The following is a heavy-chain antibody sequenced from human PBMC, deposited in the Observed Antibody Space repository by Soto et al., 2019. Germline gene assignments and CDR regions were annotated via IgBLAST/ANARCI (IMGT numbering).Heavy chain of an antibody. V-gene: IGHV2-5*02. CDR2: IYWDDDE. D-gene: IGHD3-10*01. CDR3: AHSRNLITEDAQVGDFDY. Sequence: QITLKESGPPQVKPTQTLTLTCSFSGFSLNTDGEGVGWVRQPPGEALEWLALIYWDDDERYSLSLKTRLTITKDPSKNQVVLIMTNMDPVDTATYYCAHSRNLITEDAQVGDFDYWGQGTLVTVSS. CDR1: GFSLNTDGEG. J-gene: IGHJ4*02.